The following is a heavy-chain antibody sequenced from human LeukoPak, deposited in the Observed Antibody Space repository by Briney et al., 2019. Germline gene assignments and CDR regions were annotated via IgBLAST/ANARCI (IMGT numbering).Heavy chain of an antibody. D-gene: IGHD5-24*01. CDR2: IAVGGGTT. J-gene: IGHJ2*01. CDR3: AKTIPYWYFDL. V-gene: IGHV3-23*01. Sequence: GGSLRLSCAASGFTFSSSELSWVRQAPGKGLEWVSAIAVGGGTTYADSVVGRFIISRDNSKNTLYLQMSSLRAEDTAIYYCAKTIPYWYFDLWGRGTLVTVSS. CDR1: GFTFSSSE.